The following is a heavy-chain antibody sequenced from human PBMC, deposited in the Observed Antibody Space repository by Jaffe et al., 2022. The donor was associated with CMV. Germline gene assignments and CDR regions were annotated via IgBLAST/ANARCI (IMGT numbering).Heavy chain of an antibody. D-gene: IGHD5-12*01. CDR1: GGSISSYY. V-gene: IGHV4-59*08. CDR2: IYYSGST. CDR3: ARLYSKDYFDY. Sequence: QVQLQESGPGLVKPSETLSLTCTVSGGSISSYYWSWIRQPPGKGLEWIGYIYYSGSTNYNPSLKSRVTISVDTSKNQFSLKLSSVTAADTAVYYCARLYSKDYFDYWGQGTLVTVSS. J-gene: IGHJ4*02.